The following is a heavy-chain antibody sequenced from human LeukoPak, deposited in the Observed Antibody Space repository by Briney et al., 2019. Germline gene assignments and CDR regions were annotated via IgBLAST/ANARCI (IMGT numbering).Heavy chain of an antibody. V-gene: IGHV4-38-2*02. CDR1: GYSISSGYY. J-gene: IGHJ3*02. D-gene: IGHD3-22*01. CDR3: ARHTNYYDSSGYDAFDI. CDR2: IYHSGST. Sequence: SETLSLTCTVSGYSISSGYYWGWIRQPPGKGLEWIGSIYHSGSTYYNPSLKSRVTISVDTSKNQFSLKLSSVTAAGTAVYYCARHTNYYDSSGYDAFDIWGQGTMVTVSS.